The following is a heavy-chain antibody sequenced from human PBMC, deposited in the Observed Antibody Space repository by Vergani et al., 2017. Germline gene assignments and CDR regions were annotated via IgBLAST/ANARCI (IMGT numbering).Heavy chain of an antibody. CDR3: ARDGGYGSSWSGGEPSSLRPDYYYYGMDV. CDR1: GFTFSDYY. J-gene: IGHJ6*02. V-gene: IGHV3-11*04. D-gene: IGHD6-13*01. Sequence: QVQLVESGGGLVKPGGSLRLSCAASGFTFSDYYMSWIRQAPGKGLEWVSYISSSGSTIYYADSVKGRFTISRDNAKNSLYLQMNSLRVEETAVYYCARDGGYGSSWSGGEPSSLRPDYYYYGMDVWGQGTTVTVSS. CDR2: ISSSGSTI.